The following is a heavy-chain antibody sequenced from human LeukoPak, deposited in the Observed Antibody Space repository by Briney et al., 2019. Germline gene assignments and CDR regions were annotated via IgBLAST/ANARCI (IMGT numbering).Heavy chain of an antibody. CDR1: GFTFSSYG. CDR2: ISYDGSNK. D-gene: IGHD6-19*01. V-gene: IGHV3-30*18. CDR3: AKVSIAVAQSYYYGMDV. Sequence: PGGSLRLSCAASGFTFSSYGMHWVRQAPGKGLEWVAVISYDGSNKYYADSVKGRFTISRDNSKNTLYLQMHSLRAEDTAVYYCAKVSIAVAQSYYYGMDVWGQGTTVTVSS. J-gene: IGHJ6*02.